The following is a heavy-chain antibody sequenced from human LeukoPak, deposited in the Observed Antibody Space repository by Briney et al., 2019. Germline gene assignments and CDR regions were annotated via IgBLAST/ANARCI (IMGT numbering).Heavy chain of an antibody. CDR3: ARGYYYDSSGQDNWFDP. V-gene: IGHV1-8*01. Sequence: GASVKVSCKASGYTFTSCDINWVRQATGQGLEWMGWMNPNSGNTGYAQKFQGRVTMTRNTSISTAYMELSSLRSEDTAVYYCARGYYYDSSGQDNWFDPWGQGTLVTVSS. CDR2: MNPNSGNT. D-gene: IGHD3-22*01. CDR1: GYTFTSCD. J-gene: IGHJ5*02.